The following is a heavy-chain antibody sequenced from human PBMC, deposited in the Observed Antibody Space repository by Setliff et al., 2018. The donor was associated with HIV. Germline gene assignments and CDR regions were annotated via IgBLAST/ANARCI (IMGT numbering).Heavy chain of an antibody. J-gene: IGHJ4*02. V-gene: IGHV4-4*07. CDR2: IYSDGST. CDR1: GGSIRDYY. D-gene: IGHD5-12*01. CDR3: ARVGPRRDGYNFYLIDY. Sequence: NPSETLSLTCRVSGGSIRDYYWNWIRQPAGKGLEWIGRIYSDGSTNYNPSLRSRVTISVDTSKNQFSLKLSSVTAADTAVYYCARVGPRRDGYNFYLIDYWGQGTLVTVSS.